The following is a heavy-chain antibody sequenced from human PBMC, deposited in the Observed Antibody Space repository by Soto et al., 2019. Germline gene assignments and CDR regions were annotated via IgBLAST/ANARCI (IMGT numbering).Heavy chain of an antibody. CDR1: EFTFSSYS. CDR2: IRATGGQT. V-gene: IGHV3-23*01. Sequence: PGGSLRLSCAASEFTFSSYSMSWVRQAPGKGLEWVSAIRATGGQTFYADSVKGRFTISRDNSKNMLYLQIDSLRDEDTALYFCAQDRGWGVVSPSHDSWGQGTLVTVSS. J-gene: IGHJ4*02. D-gene: IGHD2-21*01. CDR3: AQDRGWGVVSPSHDS.